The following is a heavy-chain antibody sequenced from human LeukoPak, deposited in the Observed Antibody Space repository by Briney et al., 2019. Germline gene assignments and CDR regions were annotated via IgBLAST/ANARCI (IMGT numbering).Heavy chain of an antibody. V-gene: IGHV1-2*02. CDR2: INPNSGGT. CDR1: GYTFTGYY. Sequence: ASVKVSCKASGYTFTGYYMHWVRQAPGQGLEWMGWINPNSGGTNYAQKFQGRVTMTRDTSISTAYMEPSRLRSDDTAVYYCAREGSSGARNAFDIWGQGTMVTVSS. D-gene: IGHD6-19*01. J-gene: IGHJ3*02. CDR3: AREGSSGARNAFDI.